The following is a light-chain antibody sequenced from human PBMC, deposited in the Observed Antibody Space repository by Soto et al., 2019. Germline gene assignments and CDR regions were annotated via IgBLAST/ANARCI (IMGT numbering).Light chain of an antibody. J-gene: IGLJ2*01. V-gene: IGLV4-69*01. CDR2: LNRDGSH. Sequence: QLVLTQSPSASASLGASVKLTCTLSSGHSSYAIAWHQQQPEHGPRYLMKLNRDGSHNKGDVSPDCFPGSSSGAERYLTISSLQSEDEADYYGQTWGTGSVVFGGGTTLTVL. CDR3: QTWGTGSVV. CDR1: SGHSSYA.